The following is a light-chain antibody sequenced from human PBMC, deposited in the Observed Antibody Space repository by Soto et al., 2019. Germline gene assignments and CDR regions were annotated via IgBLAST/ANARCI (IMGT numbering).Light chain of an antibody. CDR2: DAS. J-gene: IGKJ4*01. Sequence: EFVLTQSPCTLSLSPWERATLSCMASQTVRNNYLAWYQQKPGQAPRLLIYDASSRATGIPDRFSGGGSGTDFTLTISRLEPEDFAVYYCQQFSSYPLPFGGGTKVDI. CDR3: QQFSSYPLP. CDR1: QTVRNNY. V-gene: IGKV3-20*01.